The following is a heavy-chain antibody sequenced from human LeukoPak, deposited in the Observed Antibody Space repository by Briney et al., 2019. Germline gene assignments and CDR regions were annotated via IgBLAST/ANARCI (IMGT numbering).Heavy chain of an antibody. D-gene: IGHD3-22*01. Sequence: SETLPLTCTIFGDSVSRSDSYWDWIRQPPGKGLEWIGTIYYSGRTYYSPSLKSRVTLSVDMSNNQFSLTLSSVTAADTALYFCARRRYYDSSGYLEWGQGTLVTVSS. CDR2: IYYSGRT. V-gene: IGHV4-39*01. CDR3: ARRRYYDSSGYLE. J-gene: IGHJ1*01. CDR1: GDSVSRSDSY.